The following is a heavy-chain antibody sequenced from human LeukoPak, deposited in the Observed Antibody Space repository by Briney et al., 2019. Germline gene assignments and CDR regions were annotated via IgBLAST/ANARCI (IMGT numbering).Heavy chain of an antibody. J-gene: IGHJ4*02. D-gene: IGHD3-9*01. Sequence: PGGSLRLSCAASGFTVSSNYMSWVRQAPGKGLEWGSVIYSGGSTYYADSVKGRFTISRDNSKNTLYLQMNSLRAEDTAVYYCARVRGYYDILTGYSEMYYFDYWGQGTLVTVSS. V-gene: IGHV3-53*01. CDR2: IYSGGST. CDR3: ARVRGYYDILTGYSEMYYFDY. CDR1: GFTVSSNY.